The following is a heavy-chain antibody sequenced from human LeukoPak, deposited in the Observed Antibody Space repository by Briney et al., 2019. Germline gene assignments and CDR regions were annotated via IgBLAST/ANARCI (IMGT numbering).Heavy chain of an antibody. CDR2: IYYSGST. V-gene: IGHV4-39*07. D-gene: IGHD6-6*01. Sequence: SETLSLTCTVSGGSISSSSYYWGWIRQPPGKGLEWIGSIYYSGSTSYNPSLKSRVTISVDTSKNQFSLELSSVTAADTAVYSCARDLREDSSSSGHYYYYYYMDVWGKGTTVTVSS. J-gene: IGHJ6*03. CDR1: GGSISSSSYY. CDR3: ARDLREDSSSSGHYYYYYYMDV.